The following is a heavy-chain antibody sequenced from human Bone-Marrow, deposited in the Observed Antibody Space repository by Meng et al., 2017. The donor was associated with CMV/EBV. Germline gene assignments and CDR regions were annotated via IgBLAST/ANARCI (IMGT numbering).Heavy chain of an antibody. J-gene: IGHJ4*02. V-gene: IGHV3-23*03. CDR1: GFTFSSYA. Sequence: GESLKISCAASGFTFSSYAMSWVRQAPGNGLEWVSVIYSGGSSTYYADSVKGRFTISRDNSKNTLYLQMNSLRAEDTAVYYCALYCSGGSCYSSGWGQGTLVTVSS. CDR3: ALYCSGGSCYSSG. CDR2: IYSGGSST. D-gene: IGHD2-15*01.